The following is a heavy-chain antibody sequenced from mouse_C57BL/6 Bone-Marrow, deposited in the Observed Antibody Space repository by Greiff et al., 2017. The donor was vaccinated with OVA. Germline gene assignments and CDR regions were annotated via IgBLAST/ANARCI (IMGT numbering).Heavy chain of an antibody. J-gene: IGHJ3*01. V-gene: IGHV14-4*01. D-gene: IGHD1-1*01. CDR2: IDPENGDT. CDR1: GFNIKDDY. Sequence: EVQLQQSGAELVRPGASVKLSCTASGFNIKDDYMHWVKQRPEQGLEWIGWIDPENGDTEYASKFQGKATITADTSSNTAYLQLSSLTSEDTAVYYCARGVYLVGFAYWGQGTLVTVSA. CDR3: ARGVYLVGFAY.